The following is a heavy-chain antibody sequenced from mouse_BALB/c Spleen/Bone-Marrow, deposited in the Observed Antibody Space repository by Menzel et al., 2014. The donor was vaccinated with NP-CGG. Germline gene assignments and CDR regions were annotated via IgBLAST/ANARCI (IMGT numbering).Heavy chain of an antibody. D-gene: IGHD2-3*01. CDR3: AICGYYGWLAY. J-gene: IGHJ3*01. CDR1: GFELSRYW. CDR2: INTNSRTI. V-gene: IGHV4-1*02. Sequence: EVKLLESGGGLVQPGGSLKLSCTASGFELSRYWMSWVRQAPGKGLEWIGEINTNSRTINYTPSLKERFIISRDNAKNTLFLQMSKVRSEATALYFCAICGYYGWLAYWGQGTLVTVSA.